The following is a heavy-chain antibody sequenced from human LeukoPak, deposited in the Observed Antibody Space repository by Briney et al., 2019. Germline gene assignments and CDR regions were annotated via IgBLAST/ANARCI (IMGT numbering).Heavy chain of an antibody. CDR2: FDPEDGET. CDR1: GYTLTELS. V-gene: IGHV1-24*01. CDR3: AREDDFWSGYYLDYYYGMDV. J-gene: IGHJ6*02. Sequence: ASVKVSCKVSGYTLTELSMHWVRQAPGKGLEWMGGFDPEDGETIYAQKFQGRVTMTRNTSVSTAYMELSSLRSEDTAVYYCAREDDFWSGYYLDYYYGMDVWGQGATVTVSS. D-gene: IGHD3-3*01.